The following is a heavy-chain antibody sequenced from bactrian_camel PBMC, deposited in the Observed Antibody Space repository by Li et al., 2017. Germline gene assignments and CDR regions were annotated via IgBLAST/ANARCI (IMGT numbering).Heavy chain of an antibody. V-gene: IGHV3S1*01. J-gene: IGHJ4*01. CDR3: ATAYPKVVRTCRVGLGR. Sequence: HVQLVESGGGSVQTGGSLSLSCVVSGWPYTSACMGWFRQAPGKEREKVASFYTGGHNTQYADSVKGRFTISHDAAENTVYLQMKSLKPEDTAMYYCATAYPKVVRTCRVGLGRWGQGTQVTVS. CDR1: GWPYTSAC. D-gene: IGHD1*01. CDR2: FYTGGHNT.